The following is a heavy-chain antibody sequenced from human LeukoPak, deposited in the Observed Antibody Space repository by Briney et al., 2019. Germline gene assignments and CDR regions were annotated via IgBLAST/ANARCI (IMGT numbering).Heavy chain of an antibody. J-gene: IGHJ6*02. V-gene: IGHV4-59*01. D-gene: IGHD3-10*01. CDR3: ARVSSGSGFYYGMDV. CDR2: IYYSGST. Sequence: SETLSLTCTVSGASISTYFWSWIRQPPGKGLEWIGYIYYSGSTNYNPSLKSRVTISVDTSKNQFSLKLSSVTAADTAVYYCARVSSGSGFYYGMDVWGQGTTVTVSS. CDR1: GASISTYF.